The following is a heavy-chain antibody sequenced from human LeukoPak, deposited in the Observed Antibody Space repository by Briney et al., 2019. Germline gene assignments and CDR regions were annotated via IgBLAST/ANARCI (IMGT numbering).Heavy chain of an antibody. CDR2: INFSGST. D-gene: IGHD2-2*01. CDR1: GGSISSSTYY. CDR3: ARETLHGSSTSCSPYCFDY. Sequence: SETLSLTCTVSGGSISSSTYYWAWIRQPPGKGLGWGGSINFSGSTYYNPSRTSRATISVQTSKKHSSRKLKSVTGADTAVYYCARETLHGSSTSCSPYCFDYWGQGTLVTVSS. V-gene: IGHV4-39*02. J-gene: IGHJ4*02.